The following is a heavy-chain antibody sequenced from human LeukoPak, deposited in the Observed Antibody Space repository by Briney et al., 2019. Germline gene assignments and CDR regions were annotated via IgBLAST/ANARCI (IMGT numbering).Heavy chain of an antibody. J-gene: IGHJ5*02. CDR3: ATLSVYSNSAFDP. V-gene: IGHV1-2*02. CDR1: GYTFTGYY. CDR2: INPNSGGT. Sequence: ASVKVSCKASGYTFTGYYMHWVRQAPGQGLEWMGWINPNSGGTNYAQKFQGRVTMTRDTSISTAYMELRSLRSDDTAVFYCATLSVYSNSAFDPWGQGTLVTVSS. D-gene: IGHD4-11*01.